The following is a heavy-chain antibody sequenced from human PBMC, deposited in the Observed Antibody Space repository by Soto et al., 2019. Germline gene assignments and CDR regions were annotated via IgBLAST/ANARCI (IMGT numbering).Heavy chain of an antibody. Sequence: GGSLRLSCAVSGLTFSSYAMTWVRQAPGKGLEWVSSISASDGGTYYADSVKGRFTISRDDSKNTVYLQMNSLKIDDTAVYYCTSRRDWTDVDPFDYWGLGTLVTVSS. CDR1: GLTFSSYA. V-gene: IGHV3-23*01. CDR3: TSRRDWTDVDPFDY. CDR2: ISASDGGT. D-gene: IGHD2-21*01. J-gene: IGHJ4*02.